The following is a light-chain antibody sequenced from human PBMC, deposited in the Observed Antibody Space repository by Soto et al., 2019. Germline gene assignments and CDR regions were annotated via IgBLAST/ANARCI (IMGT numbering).Light chain of an antibody. CDR3: QQYNNFPLS. V-gene: IGKV1-33*01. CDR2: DAS. J-gene: IGKJ4*01. CDR1: QDISNY. Sequence: DIQMTQSPSSLSASVGDRVTITCQASQDISNYLNWYQQNPGKAPKLLIYDASNLETGVPSRFSGSGTGTDFTFTISSVQPEDIATYFCQQYNNFPLSFGGGNKVEIK.